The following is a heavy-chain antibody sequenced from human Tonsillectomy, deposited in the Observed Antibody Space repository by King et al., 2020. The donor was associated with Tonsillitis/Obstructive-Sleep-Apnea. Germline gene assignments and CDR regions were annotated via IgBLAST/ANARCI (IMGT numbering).Heavy chain of an antibody. V-gene: IGHV3-7*03. D-gene: IGHD2-15*01. J-gene: IGHJ6*04. CDR1: GFTFNSYW. CDR3: ARGDRSARSCHYDGLDV. Sequence: VQLVESGGGLVQPGGSLRLSCAASGFTFNSYWMSWARQAPGKGLEWVANINQDGSKKYYVDSVKGRFTISRDNAKNSLYLQMNSLRAEDTAVYYCARGDRSARSCHYDGLDVWGEGTTVTVAS. CDR2: INQDGSKK.